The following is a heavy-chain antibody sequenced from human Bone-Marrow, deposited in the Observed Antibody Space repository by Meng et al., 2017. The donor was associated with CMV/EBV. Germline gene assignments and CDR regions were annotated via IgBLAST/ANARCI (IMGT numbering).Heavy chain of an antibody. J-gene: IGHJ6*02. CDR1: GDTFSSYA. D-gene: IGHD3-10*01. V-gene: IGHV1-69*10. Sequence: SVKVSCKASGDTFSSYAISWVRQAPGQGLEWMGGIIPILGIANYAQKFQGRVTITADKSTSTAYMELSSLGSEDTAVYYCATHGTMVRGTKDVWGQGTTVTIFS. CDR2: IIPILGIA. CDR3: ATHGTMVRGTKDV.